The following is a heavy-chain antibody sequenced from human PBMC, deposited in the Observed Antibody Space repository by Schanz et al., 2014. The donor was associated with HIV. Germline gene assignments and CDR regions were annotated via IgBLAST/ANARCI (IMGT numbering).Heavy chain of an antibody. J-gene: IGHJ3*02. V-gene: IGHV1-2*02. CDR1: GYTFTAYY. Sequence: QVQLVQSGAEVKKPGASVKVSCKASGYTFTAYYIHWVRQAPGQGLEWMGWINPNSGGTNSAQKFQGRATMSMDTSISTAYMEVRSLRSDDTALYFCARDLVDSSTWYDAFDIWGQGTKVTVSS. CDR3: ARDLVDSSTWYDAFDI. D-gene: IGHD6-13*01. CDR2: INPNSGGT.